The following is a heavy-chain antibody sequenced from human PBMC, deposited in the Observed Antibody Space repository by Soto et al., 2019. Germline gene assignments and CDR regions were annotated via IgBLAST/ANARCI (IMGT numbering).Heavy chain of an antibody. Sequence: QVQLVQSGAEVKKPGSSVKVSCKASGGTFSSYTISWVRQAPGQGLEWMGRIIPILGIANYAQKFQGRVTITPEKSTSTAYLELSSLRSEDTAVYYCARDLDCSGGSCYSLDYWGQGTLVTVSS. D-gene: IGHD2-15*01. CDR2: IIPILGIA. V-gene: IGHV1-69*08. J-gene: IGHJ4*02. CDR1: GGTFSSYT. CDR3: ARDLDCSGGSCYSLDY.